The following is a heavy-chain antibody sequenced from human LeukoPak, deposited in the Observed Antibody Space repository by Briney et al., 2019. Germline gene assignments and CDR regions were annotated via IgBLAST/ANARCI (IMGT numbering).Heavy chain of an antibody. Sequence: PSETLSLTCAVYGGSFSGYYWSWIRQPPGKGLEWIGEINHSGSTTYNPSLKSRVTISVDTSKNQFSLKLSSVTAADTAVYYCARDKKGTSCYDYWGQGTLVTVSS. J-gene: IGHJ4*02. CDR3: ARDKKGTSCYDY. V-gene: IGHV4-34*01. CDR1: GGSFSGYY. CDR2: INHSGST. D-gene: IGHD2-2*01.